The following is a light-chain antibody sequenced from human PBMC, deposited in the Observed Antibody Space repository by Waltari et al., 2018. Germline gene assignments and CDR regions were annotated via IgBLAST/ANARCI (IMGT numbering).Light chain of an antibody. CDR2: DAS. V-gene: IGKV1-33*01. CDR1: QDIKNY. J-gene: IGKJ4*01. Sequence: DIQMTQSPSSLSASVGDRVTITCQATQDIKNYLNWYQQKPGEAPKFLIYDASNLETGVPSRFSGSGSGTDFTFTITSLQPEDVGTYYCQQYDNLLTFGGGTKVEIK. CDR3: QQYDNLLT.